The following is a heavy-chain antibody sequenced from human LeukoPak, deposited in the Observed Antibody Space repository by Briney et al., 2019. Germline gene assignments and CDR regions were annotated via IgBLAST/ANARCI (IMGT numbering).Heavy chain of an antibody. CDR2: IYNSGST. J-gene: IGHJ4*02. V-gene: IGHV4-59*01. CDR1: GGSISTYY. Sequence: SETLSLTCIVSGGSISTYYWSWIWHRPPQGLDLVWNIYNSGSTNYNPSLKSRVTIAVDTSKNHFSLKLSSVTAADTAVYYCTRNYDSSGYTTFGYWGRGTLVTVSS. CDR3: TRNYDSSGYTTFGY. D-gene: IGHD3-22*01.